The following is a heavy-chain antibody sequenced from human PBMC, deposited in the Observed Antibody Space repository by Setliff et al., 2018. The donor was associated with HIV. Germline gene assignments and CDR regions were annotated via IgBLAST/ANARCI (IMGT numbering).Heavy chain of an antibody. J-gene: IGHJ6*03. CDR3: ARDRAYCSSGSCYRPLVYYFYYMDV. Sequence: ASVKVSCKTSGYTFTAYYIYWVRQAPGHGLELMGRIHPNTGSTNYLQEFQGRVTITRDTSMSTVYMALTGLTSDDTAVYYCARDRAYCSSGSCYRPLVYYFYYMDVWGTGTTVTVSS. CDR1: GYTFTAYY. CDR2: IHPNTGST. V-gene: IGHV1-2*06. D-gene: IGHD2-15*01.